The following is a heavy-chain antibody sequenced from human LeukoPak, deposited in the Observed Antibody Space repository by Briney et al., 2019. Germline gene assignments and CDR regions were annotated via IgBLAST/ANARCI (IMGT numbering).Heavy chain of an antibody. CDR3: ARLGVTMVRGVIITRRGGWFDP. V-gene: IGHV3-11*04. Sequence: GGSLRLSCAASGFTFSDYYMSWIRQAPGKGLEWVSYISSGSSTIFYADSVKGRFTVSRDNGKRSVYLHMNSLRAEDTAVYYCARLGVTMVRGVIITRRGGWFDPWGQGTLVTVSS. CDR1: GFTFSDYY. CDR2: ISSGSSTI. D-gene: IGHD3-10*01. J-gene: IGHJ5*02.